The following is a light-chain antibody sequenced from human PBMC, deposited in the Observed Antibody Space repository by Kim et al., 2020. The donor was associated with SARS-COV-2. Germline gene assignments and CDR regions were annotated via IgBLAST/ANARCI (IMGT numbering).Light chain of an antibody. CDR2: AAS. V-gene: IGKV3-20*01. CDR1: QSVTNNY. CDR3: QQYVSSTSIT. J-gene: IGKJ5*01. Sequence: PEARATLSCRAGQSVTNNYLAWYQQKPGQAPRLLIYAASSRATGIPDRFSGSGSGTDFTLTISRLEPEDFAMYYCQQYVSSTSITFGQGTRLEIK.